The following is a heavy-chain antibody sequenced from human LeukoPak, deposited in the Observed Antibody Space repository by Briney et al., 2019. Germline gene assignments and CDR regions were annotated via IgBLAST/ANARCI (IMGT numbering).Heavy chain of an antibody. V-gene: IGHV4-39*01. J-gene: IGHJ3*02. CDR3: ARAGFPAFDI. D-gene: IGHD1-1*01. CDR1: GGSISSSSYY. Sequence: SETLSLTCTVSGGSISSSSYYWGWIRQPPGKGLEWIGSIYYSGSTYYNPSLKSRVTISVDTSKNQFSLKLSSVTAADTAVYYCARAGFPAFDIWGQGTMVTVSS. CDR2: IYYSGST.